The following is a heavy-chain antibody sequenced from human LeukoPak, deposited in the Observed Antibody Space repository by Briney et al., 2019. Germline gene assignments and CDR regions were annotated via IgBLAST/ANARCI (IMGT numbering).Heavy chain of an antibody. CDR2: IYHSGST. J-gene: IGHJ4*02. V-gene: IGHV4-30-2*01. D-gene: IGHD5-18*01. Sequence: SQTLSLTCAVSGGSISSGGYSWSWIRQPPGKGLEWIGYIYHSGSTYYNPSLKSRVTISVDTSKNQFSLKLSSVTAADTAVYYCARVPTAMVTFFDYWGQGTLVTVSS. CDR1: GGSISSGGYS. CDR3: ARVPTAMVTFFDY.